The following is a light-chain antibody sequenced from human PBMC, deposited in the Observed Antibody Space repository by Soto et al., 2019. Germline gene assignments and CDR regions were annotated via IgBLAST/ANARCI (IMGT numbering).Light chain of an antibody. J-gene: IGKJ1*01. Sequence: EIVMTQSPATLSVSPGERATLSCRARQSVSSSLAWYQQKPGQAPRLLIYGASTRATGIPARFSGSGSGTEFTLTISSLQSEEFAVYYCQQYNNWPPEGTFGQGTKVEIK. CDR2: GAS. V-gene: IGKV3-15*01. CDR3: QQYNNWPPEGT. CDR1: QSVSSS.